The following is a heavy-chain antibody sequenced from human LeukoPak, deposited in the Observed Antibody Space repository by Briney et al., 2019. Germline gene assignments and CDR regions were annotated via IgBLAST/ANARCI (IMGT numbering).Heavy chain of an antibody. CDR2: IRFDESDK. CDR3: VKDGYCSSASCYAGHWFDA. CDR1: GFIFTNYG. V-gene: IGHV3-30*02. Sequence: GGSLRLSCTASGFIFTNYGMHWVRQAPGKGLDWVAFIRFDESDKNYADSVKGRFTVSRDNSKNTVYLKMSSLRPDDTAVYYCVKDGYCSSASCYAGHWFDAWGRGTLVTVSS. J-gene: IGHJ5*02. D-gene: IGHD2-2*03.